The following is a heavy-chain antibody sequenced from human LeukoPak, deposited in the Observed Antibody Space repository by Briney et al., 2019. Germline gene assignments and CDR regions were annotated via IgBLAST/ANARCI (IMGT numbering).Heavy chain of an antibody. CDR1: GYTFTAYY. CDR2: INHNSGGT. J-gene: IGHJ6*03. CDR3: ARGTDYGDYGGTWFYYYYMDV. Sequence: ASVKVSCKASGYTFTAYYLHWVRQAPGQGLEWMGWINHNSGGTKYAEKFQGRVTVTRDTSTSTAYMGLSRLRSDDTAVYYCARGTDYGDYGGTWFYYYYMDVWGEGTTVTVSS. V-gene: IGHV1-2*02. D-gene: IGHD4-17*01.